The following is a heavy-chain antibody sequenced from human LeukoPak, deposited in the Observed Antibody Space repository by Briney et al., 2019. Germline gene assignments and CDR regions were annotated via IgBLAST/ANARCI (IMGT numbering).Heavy chain of an antibody. D-gene: IGHD6-19*01. CDR1: GFTFSSYA. V-gene: IGHV3-30-3*01. J-gene: IGHJ4*02. Sequence: GGSLRLSCAASGFTFSSYAMHWVRQAPGKGLEWVAVISYDGSNKYHADSVKGRFTISRDNSKNTLYLQMNSLRAEDTAVYYCARAGGWQWLVDYWGQGTLVTVSS. CDR3: ARAGGWQWLVDY. CDR2: ISYDGSNK.